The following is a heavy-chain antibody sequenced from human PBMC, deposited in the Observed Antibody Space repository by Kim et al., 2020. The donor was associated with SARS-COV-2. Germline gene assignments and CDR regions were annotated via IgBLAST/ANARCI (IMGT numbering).Heavy chain of an antibody. Sequence: GGSLRLSCAASGFTFDDYAMHWVRQAPGKGLEWVSGISWNSGSIGYADSVKGRFTISRDNAKNSLYLQMNSLRAEDTALYYCAKEQYMVRGVINACDIWG. CDR3: AKEQYMVRGVINACDI. V-gene: IGHV3-9*01. D-gene: IGHD3-10*01. CDR2: ISWNSGSI. CDR1: GFTFDDYA. J-gene: IGHJ3*02.